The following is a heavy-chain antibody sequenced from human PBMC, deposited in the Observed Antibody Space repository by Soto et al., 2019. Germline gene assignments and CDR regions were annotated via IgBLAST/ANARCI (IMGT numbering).Heavy chain of an antibody. CDR1: GYTFINYD. CDR3: SRTPGDY. D-gene: IGHD2-15*01. Sequence: QVQLVQSGAEVKKPGASVKVSCKTSGYTFINYDINWVRQAPGKGLEWMGLMNPKSGKNGYAQKFQGRVSMTRDTATSTAYMELNSMRSEDTATYYCSRTPGDYWGQGTLVTVSS. V-gene: IGHV1-8*01. J-gene: IGHJ4*02. CDR2: MNPKSGKN.